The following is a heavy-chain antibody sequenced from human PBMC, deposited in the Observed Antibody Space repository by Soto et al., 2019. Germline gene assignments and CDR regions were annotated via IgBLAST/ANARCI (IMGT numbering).Heavy chain of an antibody. J-gene: IGHJ6*02. CDR1: GGTFSSYA. V-gene: IGHV1-69*01. D-gene: IGHD6-13*01. CDR3: AREPRGQQLALDYYYGMDV. CDR2: IIPIFGTA. Sequence: QVQLVQSGAEVKKPGSSVKVSCKASGGTFSSYAISWVRQAPGQGLEWMGGIIPIFGTANYAQKFQDRVTITADESTSTAYMELSSLRSEDTAVYYCAREPRGQQLALDYYYGMDVWGQGTMVTVSS.